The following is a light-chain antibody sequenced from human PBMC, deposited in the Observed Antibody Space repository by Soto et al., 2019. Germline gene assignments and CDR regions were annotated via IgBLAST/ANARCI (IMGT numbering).Light chain of an antibody. V-gene: IGLV7-46*01. Sequence: QSVVTQEPSLTVSPGGTVTLPCGSSTGAVTSGHYPYWFQQKPGRAPRTLIYDTSNKHSWTPARFSGSLLGGKAGLTLSGAQPEDEAEYYCLLSYSGAWVFGGGTKVTVL. CDR2: DTS. CDR1: TGAVTSGHY. J-gene: IGLJ3*02. CDR3: LLSYSGAWV.